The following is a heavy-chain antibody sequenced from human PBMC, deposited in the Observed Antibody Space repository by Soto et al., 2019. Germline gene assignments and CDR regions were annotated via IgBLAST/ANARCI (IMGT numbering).Heavy chain of an antibody. V-gene: IGHV4-31*03. CDR3: ASRLRAFPFGS. CDR1: GGSISSGGYY. Sequence: QVQLQESGPGLVKPSQTLSLTCTVSGGSISSGGYYWSWIRQHPGKGLEWIGYIYYSGSTYYNPPLNSRVTIPLYTSKNQFSLQLLSVTAADTAVYYCASRLRAFPFGSLGQGPLVTVSS. CDR2: IYYSGST. D-gene: IGHD2-21*01. J-gene: IGHJ4*02.